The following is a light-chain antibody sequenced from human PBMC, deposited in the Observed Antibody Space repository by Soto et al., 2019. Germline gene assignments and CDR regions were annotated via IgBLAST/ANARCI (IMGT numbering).Light chain of an antibody. J-gene: IGLJ1*01. V-gene: IGLV2-11*01. CDR1: SSDVGGYNH. CDR3: SSYAGSYTYV. CDR2: DVS. Sequence: QSVLTQPRSVSGSPGQSVTISCTGTSSDVGGYNHVSWYQQYPGKAPKLMIYDVSKRPSGVPDRFSGSKSGNTASLTISGLQAEDEADYYCSSYAGSYTYVFGTGTKVTVL.